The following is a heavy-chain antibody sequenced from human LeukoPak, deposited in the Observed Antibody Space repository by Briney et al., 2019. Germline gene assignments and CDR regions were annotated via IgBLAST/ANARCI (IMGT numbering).Heavy chain of an antibody. Sequence: PGRSLRLSCAASGFTFSSYAMHWVRQAPGKGLEWVAVISYDGSNKYYADSVKGRFTISRDNSKNTLYLQMNSLRAEDTAVYYCARGVRTYGGNSTSTYANYWGQGTLVTVSS. CDR3: ARGVRTYGGNSTSTYANY. J-gene: IGHJ4*02. CDR1: GFTFSSYA. D-gene: IGHD4-23*01. CDR2: ISYDGSNK. V-gene: IGHV3-30*01.